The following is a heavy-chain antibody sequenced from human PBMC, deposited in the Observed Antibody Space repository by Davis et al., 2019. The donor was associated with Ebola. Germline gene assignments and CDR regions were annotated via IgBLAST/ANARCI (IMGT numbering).Heavy chain of an antibody. CDR2: IYSTGSS. Sequence: PSETLSLTCTVSGGSISSSGFFWGWIRQPPGKGLEWIGSIYSTGSSYYNPSLTSRVTMSVDTSKDQFTLKLSSVTAADTAVYYCARHVHFDYWGQGTLVTVSS. D-gene: IGHD3-10*02. CDR1: GGSISSSGFF. J-gene: IGHJ4*02. V-gene: IGHV4-39*01. CDR3: ARHVHFDY.